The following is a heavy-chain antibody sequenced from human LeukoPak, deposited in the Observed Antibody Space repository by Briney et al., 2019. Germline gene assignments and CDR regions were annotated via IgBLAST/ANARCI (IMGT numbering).Heavy chain of an antibody. CDR2: INHSGST. CDR1: GGSFSGYY. Sequence: SETLSLTCAVYGGSFSGYYWSWIRQPPGKGLEWIGEINHSGSTNYNPSLKSRVTISVDTSKNQFSLKLSSVTAADTAVYYCARGRKLWFGESNWFDPWGQGTQVTVSS. J-gene: IGHJ5*02. CDR3: ARGRKLWFGESNWFDP. D-gene: IGHD3-10*01. V-gene: IGHV4-34*01.